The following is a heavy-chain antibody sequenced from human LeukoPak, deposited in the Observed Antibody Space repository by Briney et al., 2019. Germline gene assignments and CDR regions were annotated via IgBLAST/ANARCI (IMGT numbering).Heavy chain of an antibody. D-gene: IGHD2/OR15-2a*01. V-gene: IGHV1-8*01. CDR1: GYTFTSND. Sequence: GASVKVSCKASGYTFTSNDLNWVRQASGQGLEWMGWMNPHSGNTGYAQKFQGRLTMTRNNSISTAYMELSSLRSEDTALYYCARRDSTGFDSWGQGTLVTVSS. CDR3: ARRDSTGFDS. J-gene: IGHJ4*02. CDR2: MNPHSGNT.